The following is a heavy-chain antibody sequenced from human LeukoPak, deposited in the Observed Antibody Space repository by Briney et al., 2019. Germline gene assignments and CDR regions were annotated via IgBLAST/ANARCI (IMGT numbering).Heavy chain of an antibody. CDR3: ARLFMVRGVIITSYFDY. Sequence: GGSLRLSCAASGFTVSDNHMNWVRQAPGKGLEWVSLIYSGGSTYYADSVKGRFTISRDNSKNTLYLQMNSLRAEDTAVYYCARLFMVRGVIITSYFDYWGQGTLVTVSS. D-gene: IGHD3-10*01. CDR2: IYSGGST. J-gene: IGHJ4*02. CDR1: GFTVSDNH. V-gene: IGHV3-53*01.